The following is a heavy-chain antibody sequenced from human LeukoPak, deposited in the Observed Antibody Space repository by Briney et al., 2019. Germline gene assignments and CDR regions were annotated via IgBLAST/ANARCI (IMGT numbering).Heavy chain of an antibody. CDR2: ISYSGST. CDR3: ARDVGGWLQFAL. D-gene: IGHD5-24*01. CDR1: GGSISSYY. J-gene: IGHJ4*02. Sequence: SETLSLTRTVSGGSISSYYWSWIRQPPGKGLEWIGYISYSGSTNYNPSLKSRVTMSLDRSKNQFSLKVSSVIAADTGVYYCARDVGGWLQFALWGQGTLVAVSS. V-gene: IGHV4-59*01.